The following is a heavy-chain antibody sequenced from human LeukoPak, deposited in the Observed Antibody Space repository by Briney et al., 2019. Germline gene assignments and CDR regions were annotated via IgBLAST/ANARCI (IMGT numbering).Heavy chain of an antibody. V-gene: IGHV4-61*02. J-gene: IGHJ4*02. CDR3: ARGDSSGRYHFDY. D-gene: IGHD6-19*01. Sequence: PSETLSLTCTVSGGSISSGSYYWSRIRQPAGKGLEWIGRIYTSGSTNYNPSPKSRVTISVDTSKNQFSLKLSSVAAADTAVYYCARGDSSGRYHFDYWGQGTLVTVSS. CDR2: IYTSGST. CDR1: GGSISSGSYY.